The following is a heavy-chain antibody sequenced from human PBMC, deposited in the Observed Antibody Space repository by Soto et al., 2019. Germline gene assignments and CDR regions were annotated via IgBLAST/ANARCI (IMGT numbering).Heavy chain of an antibody. CDR3: AREYKVVPAARPLVDY. CDR1: GFTVSSNY. V-gene: IGHV3-66*01. D-gene: IGHD2-2*01. Sequence: GGSLRLSCAASGFTVSSNYMSWVRQAPGKGLEWVSVIYSGGSTYYADSVKGRFTISRDNSKNTLYLQMNSLGAEDTAVYYCAREYKVVPAARPLVDYWGQGTLVTVSS. CDR2: IYSGGST. J-gene: IGHJ4*02.